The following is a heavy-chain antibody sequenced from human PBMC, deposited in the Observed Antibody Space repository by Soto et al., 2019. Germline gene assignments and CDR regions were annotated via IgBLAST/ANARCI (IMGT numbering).Heavy chain of an antibody. J-gene: IGHJ5*02. CDR2: INPNSGGT. V-gene: IGHV1-2*04. D-gene: IGHD2-2*01. CDR1: GYTFTGYY. Sequence: ASVKVSCKASGYTFTGYYMHWVRQAPGQGLEWMGWINPNSGGTNYAQKFQGWVTMTRDTSISTAYMELSRLRSDDTAVYYCARMRSACSSTNCDSGWFDPWGQGTLVTVSS. CDR3: ARMRSACSSTNCDSGWFDP.